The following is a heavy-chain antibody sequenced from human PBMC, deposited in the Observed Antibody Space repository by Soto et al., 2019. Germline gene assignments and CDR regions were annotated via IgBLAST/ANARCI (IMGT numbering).Heavy chain of an antibody. D-gene: IGHD2-15*01. CDR1: GFTFSSYS. J-gene: IGHJ6*03. CDR2: ISSSSSYI. V-gene: IGHV3-21*01. CDR3: ARGYCSGGSCYSGDYYYYYLAV. Sequence: GGSLRLSCAASGFTFSSYSMNWVRQAPGKGLEWVSSISSSSSYIYYADSVKGRFTISRDNAKNSLYLQMNSLRAEDTAVYYCARGYCSGGSCYSGDYYYYYLAVWGKGTTVTGSS.